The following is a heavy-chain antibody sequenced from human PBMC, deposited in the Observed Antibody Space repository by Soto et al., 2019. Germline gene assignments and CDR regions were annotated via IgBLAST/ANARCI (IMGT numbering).Heavy chain of an antibody. CDR3: ARKVLGSTSRPDWWYFDL. V-gene: IGHV3-23*01. CDR1: GFTFINYA. CDR2: ISGGGDRT. J-gene: IGHJ2*01. Sequence: EVQLLESGGGLVQPGGSLRLSCVGSGFTFINYAMNWVRQTPGKGLEWVSTISGGGDRTFDADTVKGRFTISRDNSKNTVNLQMNSLRADDTAVYYWARKVLGSTSRPDWWYFDLWGRGTLVTVSS. D-gene: IGHD2-2*01.